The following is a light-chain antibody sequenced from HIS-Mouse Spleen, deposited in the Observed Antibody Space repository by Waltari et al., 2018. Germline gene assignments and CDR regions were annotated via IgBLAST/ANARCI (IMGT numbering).Light chain of an antibody. CDR3: YSTDSSGNHRV. CDR1: ALPKKY. V-gene: IGLV3-10*01. Sequence: SYALTQPPSVSVSPGQTARITCSGDALPKKYAYWYQQKSGQAPVLVIYEDSKRPSGIPVRFSGSSSGTMATWTISGAQVEEEADYYCYSTDSSGNHRVFGGGTKLTVL. J-gene: IGLJ2*01. CDR2: EDS.